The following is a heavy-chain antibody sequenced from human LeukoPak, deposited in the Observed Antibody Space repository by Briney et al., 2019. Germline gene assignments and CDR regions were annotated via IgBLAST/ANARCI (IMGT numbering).Heavy chain of an antibody. CDR1: GGTFISYA. V-gene: IGHV1-69*13. CDR2: IIPIFGTA. J-gene: IGHJ6*02. D-gene: IGHD4-17*01. CDR3: ARAAGTVTRFYYYYGMDV. Sequence: SVKVSCKASGGTFISYAISWVRQAPGQGLEWMGGIIPIFGTANYAQKFQGRVTITADESTSTAYMELSSLRSEDTAVYYCARAAGTVTRFYYYYGMDVWGQGTTVTVSS.